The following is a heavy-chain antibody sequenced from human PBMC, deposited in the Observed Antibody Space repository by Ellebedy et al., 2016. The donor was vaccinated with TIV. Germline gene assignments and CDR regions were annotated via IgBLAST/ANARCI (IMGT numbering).Heavy chain of an antibody. V-gene: IGHV3-7*04. J-gene: IGHJ4*02. Sequence: GRSLRLSXAASGFTFSGYWISWVRQAPGKGLEWVANIKEDGSEKYYVDSVKGRFTISRDNAKDSLYLQMNSLRAEDTAVYFCARGEGWIDNWGQGTLVTVSS. CDR2: IKEDGSEK. CDR3: ARGEGWIDN. D-gene: IGHD5-24*01. CDR1: GFTFSGYW.